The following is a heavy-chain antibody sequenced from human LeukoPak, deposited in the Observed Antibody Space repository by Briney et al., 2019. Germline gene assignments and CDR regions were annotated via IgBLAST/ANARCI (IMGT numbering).Heavy chain of an antibody. D-gene: IGHD3-10*01. V-gene: IGHV4-39*01. CDR2: IYYSGST. CDR1: GGSISSSSYY. Sequence: SETLSLTCTVSGGSISSSSYYWGWIRQPPGKGLEWIGSIYYSGSTYYNPSLKSRVTISVDTSKNQFSLKLSSVTAADTAVYYCARREVTYYYGSASDGYFDSWGQGTLVTVSS. CDR3: ARREVTYYYGSASDGYFDS. J-gene: IGHJ4*02.